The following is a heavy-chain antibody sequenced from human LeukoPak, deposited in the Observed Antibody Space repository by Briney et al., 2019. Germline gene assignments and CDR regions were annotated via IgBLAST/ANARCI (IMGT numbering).Heavy chain of an antibody. V-gene: IGHV4-30-4*01. J-gene: IGHJ4*02. D-gene: IGHD6-6*01. CDR1: GGSISSGDYY. Sequence: SETLSLTCTVSGGSISSGDYYWSWIRQPPGKGLEWIGYIYYSGSTYYNPSLKSRVTISVDTSKNQFSLKLSSVTAADTVVYYCARVDWQLALFDYWGQGTLVTVSS. CDR2: IYYSGST. CDR3: ARVDWQLALFDY.